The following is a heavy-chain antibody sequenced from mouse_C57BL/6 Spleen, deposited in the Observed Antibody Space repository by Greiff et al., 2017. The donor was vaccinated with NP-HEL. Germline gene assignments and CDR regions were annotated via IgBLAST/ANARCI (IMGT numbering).Heavy chain of an antibody. D-gene: IGHD1-1*01. CDR2: INPNNGGT. Sequence: VQLQQSGPELVKPGASVKIPCKASGYTFTDYNMDWVKQSHGKSLEWIGDINPNNGGTIYNQKFKGKATLTVDQSASTAYMELRSLTSEDTAVYYVARKGRITTVGYFDVWGTGTTVTVSS. CDR1: GYTFTDYN. V-gene: IGHV1-18*01. J-gene: IGHJ1*03. CDR3: ARKGRITTVGYFDV.